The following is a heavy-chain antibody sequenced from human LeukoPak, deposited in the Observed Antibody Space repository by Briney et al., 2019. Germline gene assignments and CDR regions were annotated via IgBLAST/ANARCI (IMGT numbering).Heavy chain of an antibody. J-gene: IGHJ3*02. Sequence: ASVKVSCKASGYTFTGYYMHWVRQAPGQGLEWMGWINPNSGGTKYAQKFKGRVTMTRDMSTSTVYMELSSLRSEDTAVYYCAREGSYYDSSGYLPTPDAFDIWGQGTMVTVSS. D-gene: IGHD3-22*01. V-gene: IGHV1-2*02. CDR1: GYTFTGYY. CDR3: AREGSYYDSSGYLPTPDAFDI. CDR2: INPNSGGT.